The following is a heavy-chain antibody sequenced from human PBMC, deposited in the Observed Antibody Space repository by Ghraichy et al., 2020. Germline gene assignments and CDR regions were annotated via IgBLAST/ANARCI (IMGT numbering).Heavy chain of an antibody. CDR2: ITGTGGAA. CDR3: ATDFWSGYYMY. D-gene: IGHD3-3*01. J-gene: IGHJ4*02. CDR1: GFTFSRYA. Sequence: GGSLRLSCATSGFTFSRYAMSWVRQAPGKGLEWVSGITGTGGAAYYADSVKGRFTISRDSSTNTLYLQMNSLRAEDTAVYYCATDFWSGYYMYWGQGTLVTVSS. V-gene: IGHV3-23*01.